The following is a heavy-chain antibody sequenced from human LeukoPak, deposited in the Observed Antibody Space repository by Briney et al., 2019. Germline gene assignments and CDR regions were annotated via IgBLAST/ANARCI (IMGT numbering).Heavy chain of an antibody. CDR2: INPNSGGT. Sequence: ASVKVSCKASGYTFTGYYMHWVRQAPGQGLEWMGWINPNSGGTNYAQKFQGRVTMTRDTSISTAYMELSRLRSDDTAVYYCARGKDIVVVPAAIGDYWGQGTLVTVSS. J-gene: IGHJ4*02. V-gene: IGHV1-2*02. CDR3: ARGKDIVVVPAAIGDY. D-gene: IGHD2-2*01. CDR1: GYTFTGYY.